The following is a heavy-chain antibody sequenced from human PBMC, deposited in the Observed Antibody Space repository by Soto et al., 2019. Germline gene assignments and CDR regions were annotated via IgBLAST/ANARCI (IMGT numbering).Heavy chain of an antibody. CDR1: GFTFSSYA. J-gene: IGHJ5*02. CDR2: ISGSGGST. V-gene: IGHV3-23*01. CDR3: AKDLSVTRFGELLGRLYNWFDP. Sequence: GGSLRLSCAASGFTFSSYAMSWVRQAPGEGLEWVSAISGSGGSTYYADSVKGRFTISRDNSKNTLYLQMNSLRAEDTAVYYCAKDLSVTRFGELLGRLYNWFDPWGQGTLVTVSS. D-gene: IGHD3-10*01.